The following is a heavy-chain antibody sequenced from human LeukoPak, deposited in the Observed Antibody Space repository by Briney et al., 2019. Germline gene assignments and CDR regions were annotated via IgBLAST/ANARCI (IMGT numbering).Heavy chain of an antibody. J-gene: IGHJ5*02. CDR2: IYTSGST. D-gene: IGHD3-22*01. Sequence: PSETLSLTCTVSGGSISSYYWSRIRQPAGKGLEWIGRIYTSGSTNYNPSLKSRVTMSVDTSKNQFSLKLSSVTAADTAVYYCARDLKRGYDSSGYKTGIYWFDPWGQGTLVTVSS. V-gene: IGHV4-4*07. CDR3: ARDLKRGYDSSGYKTGIYWFDP. CDR1: GGSISSYY.